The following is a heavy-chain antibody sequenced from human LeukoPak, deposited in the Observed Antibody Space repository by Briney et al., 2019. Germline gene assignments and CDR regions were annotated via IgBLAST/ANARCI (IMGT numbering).Heavy chain of an antibody. CDR3: ARHLVRVINIARKNRPNWFDP. Sequence: SETLSLTCTVSGGSISSSSYYWGWIRQPPGKGLEWIGSIYFSGSTYYNPSLKSRVTISVDTSKNQFSLKLSSVTAADTAVYYCARHLVRVINIARKNRPNWFDPWGQGTLVTVSS. CDR2: IYFSGST. CDR1: GGSISSSSYY. J-gene: IGHJ5*02. V-gene: IGHV4-39*01. D-gene: IGHD3-10*01.